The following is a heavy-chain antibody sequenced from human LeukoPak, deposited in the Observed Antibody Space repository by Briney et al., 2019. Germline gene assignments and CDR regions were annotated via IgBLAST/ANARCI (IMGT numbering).Heavy chain of an antibody. V-gene: IGHV1-2*02. Sequence: ASVKVSCKASGYTFTGYYMHWVRQAPGQGLEWMGWINPNSGGTNYAQKFQGRVTMTRDTSISTAYMELSRLRSDDTVVYYCARGGVYGDFYFDYWGQGALVTVSS. CDR1: GYTFTGYY. CDR2: INPNSGGT. J-gene: IGHJ4*02. D-gene: IGHD4-17*01. CDR3: ARGGVYGDFYFDY.